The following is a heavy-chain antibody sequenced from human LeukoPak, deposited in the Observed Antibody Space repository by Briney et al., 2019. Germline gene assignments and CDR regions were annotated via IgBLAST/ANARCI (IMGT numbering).Heavy chain of an antibody. CDR1: GGTFSSYA. CDR2: IIPIFGTA. V-gene: IGHV1-69*05. J-gene: IGHJ6*03. Sequence: SVKVSCKASGGTFSSYAISWVRQAPGQGLEWMGGIIPIFGTANYAQKFQGRVTITTDESSSTAYMELSSLRSEDTAVYYCARAPWDYYGAGSYYPGGYYYYMDVWGKGTTVTVSS. D-gene: IGHD3-10*01. CDR3: ARAPWDYYGAGSYYPGGYYYYMDV.